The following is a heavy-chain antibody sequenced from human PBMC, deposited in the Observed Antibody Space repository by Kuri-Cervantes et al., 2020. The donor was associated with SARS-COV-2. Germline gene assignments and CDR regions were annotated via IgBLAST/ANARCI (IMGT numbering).Heavy chain of an antibody. V-gene: IGHV3-66*01. CDR2: IYSGGST. Sequence: GESLKISCAASGFTFSSYWMSWVRQAPGKGLEWVSVIYSGGSTYYADSVKGRFTISRDNSKNTLYLQMNSLRAEDTAVYYRARVEGISLDYWGQGTLVTVSS. CDR1: GFTFSSYW. CDR3: ARVEGISLDY. D-gene: IGHD3-3*01. J-gene: IGHJ4*02.